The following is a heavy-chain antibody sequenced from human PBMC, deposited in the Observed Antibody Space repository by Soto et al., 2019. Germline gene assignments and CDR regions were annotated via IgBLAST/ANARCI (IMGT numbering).Heavy chain of an antibody. CDR2: ICYDGSNN. D-gene: IGHD6-13*01. Sequence: GGSLSLSCAPSGFTFSSYGMHWVRQAPGKGLEWVAVICYDGSNNYYADSVKGRLTISRDNSKNTLYQQMNSLRAEDTAVYYCARYVEQQLDYWGQGTLVTVSS. CDR3: ARYVEQQLDY. CDR1: GFTFSSYG. J-gene: IGHJ4*02. V-gene: IGHV3-33*01.